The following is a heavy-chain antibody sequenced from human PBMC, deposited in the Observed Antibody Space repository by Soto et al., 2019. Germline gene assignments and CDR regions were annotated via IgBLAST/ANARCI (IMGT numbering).Heavy chain of an antibody. Sequence: LGESLKISCTASGYSFSSYWITWVRQAPGKGLELVWIIDPGDSDTRYSPSFQGQVTISADKSLSTAYLQWKSLRASDTAMYYCSTQIVEMLGTGFDVWGQGTMVTVSS. CDR1: GYSFSSYW. CDR2: IDPGDSDT. D-gene: IGHD2-21*01. CDR3: STQIVEMLGTGFDV. V-gene: IGHV5-51*01. J-gene: IGHJ3*01.